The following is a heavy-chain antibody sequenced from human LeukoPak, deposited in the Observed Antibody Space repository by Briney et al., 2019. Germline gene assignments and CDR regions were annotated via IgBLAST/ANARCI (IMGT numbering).Heavy chain of an antibody. CDR2: IKEDGSEK. V-gene: IGHV3-7*01. CDR3: ARRDYYFYSMDV. J-gene: IGHJ6*03. CDR1: GFTFSSYW. Sequence: GGSLRLSCAASGFTFSSYWMSWVRQAPGKGLEWVANIKEDGSEKYYVDSVKGRFTISRDNAKNSLYLQINNLRAEDTAVYFCARRDYYFYSMDVWGKGTTVTVSS.